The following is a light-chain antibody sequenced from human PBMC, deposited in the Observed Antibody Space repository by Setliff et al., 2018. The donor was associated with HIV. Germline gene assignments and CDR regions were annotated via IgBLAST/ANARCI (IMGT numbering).Light chain of an antibody. V-gene: IGLV2-14*01. CDR2: DVS. J-gene: IGLJ1*01. CDR1: SSDIGAYNY. Sequence: QSALTQPASVSGFPGQSITISCTGTSSDIGAYNYVSWYQQHPGKAPKLMIYDVSSRPSGVSNRFSGSKSGNTASLTISGLQAEDEADYYCSSYTSSGTLVFGTGTKVTVL. CDR3: SSYTSSGTLV.